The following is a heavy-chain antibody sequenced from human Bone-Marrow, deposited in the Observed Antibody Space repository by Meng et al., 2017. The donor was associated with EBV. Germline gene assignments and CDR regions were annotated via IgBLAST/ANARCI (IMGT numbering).Heavy chain of an antibody. D-gene: IGHD6-19*01. CDR2: IKSESGGT. CDR3: ARDGDMPVAAD. V-gene: IGHV1-2*06. Sequence: QVQLVQSGAEGKKPGALVKVSCKTSGHTFSDYYIHWVRQAPGQGLEWMGRIKSESGGTHYAQTFQGRITMTRDTSISTAYMELTSLRSDDTAMYYCARDGDMPVAADWGQGTLVTVSS. CDR1: GHTFSDYY. J-gene: IGHJ4*02.